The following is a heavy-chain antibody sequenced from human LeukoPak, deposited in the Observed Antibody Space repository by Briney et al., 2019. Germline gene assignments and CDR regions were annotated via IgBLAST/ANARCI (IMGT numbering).Heavy chain of an antibody. CDR1: GFTFDDYA. V-gene: IGHV3-9*03. CDR3: AKSSGYYFYYFDY. Sequence: GRSLRLSCAASGFTFDDYAMHWVRQAPGKGLEWVSGTSWNSGSIGYADSVKGRFTISRDNAKNSLYLQMNSLRAEDMALYYCAKSSGYYFYYFDYWGQGTLVTVSS. CDR2: TSWNSGSI. J-gene: IGHJ4*02. D-gene: IGHD3-22*01.